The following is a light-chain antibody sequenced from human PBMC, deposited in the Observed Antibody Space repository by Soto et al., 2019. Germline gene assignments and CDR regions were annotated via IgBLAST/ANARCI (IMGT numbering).Light chain of an antibody. V-gene: IGKV3-20*01. Sequence: EIVLTQSPGTLALSPGEVATLSCRASQRVSKYLAWYQQKPGQAPRLLIYGASSRATGIPDSFSGSGSGTDFTLTISRLEPEDFAVYYCQQYGGSPQTFGQGTKVEIK. J-gene: IGKJ1*01. CDR3: QQYGGSPQT. CDR2: GAS. CDR1: QRVSKY.